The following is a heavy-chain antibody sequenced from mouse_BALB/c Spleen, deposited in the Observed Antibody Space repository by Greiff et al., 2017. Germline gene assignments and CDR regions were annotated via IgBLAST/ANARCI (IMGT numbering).Heavy chain of an antibody. CDR3: ARRTAQGAMDY. Sequence: QVQLQQSGAELVRPGVSVKISCKGSGYTFTDYAMHWVKQSHAKSLEWIGVISTYYGDASYNQKFKGKATMTVDKSSSTAYMELARLTSEDSAIYYCARRTAQGAMDYWGQGTSVTVSS. J-gene: IGHJ4*01. D-gene: IGHD4-1*01. CDR2: ISTYYGDA. V-gene: IGHV1S137*01. CDR1: GYTFTDYA.